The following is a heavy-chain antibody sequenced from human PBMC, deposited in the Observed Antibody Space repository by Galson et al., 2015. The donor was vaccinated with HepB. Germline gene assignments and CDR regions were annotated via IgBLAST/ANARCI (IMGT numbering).Heavy chain of an antibody. J-gene: IGHJ6*03. CDR2: IYHSGST. CDR1: GGSISSGGYS. Sequence: SLTCAVSGGSISSGGYSWSWIRQPPGKGPEWIGYIYHSGSTYYNPSLKSRVTISVDRSKNQFSLKLSSVTAADTAVYYCARGSRGGGRLHQGYYYYMDVWGKGTTVTVSS. D-gene: IGHD5/OR15-5a*01. CDR3: ARGSRGGGRLHQGYYYYMDV. V-gene: IGHV4-30-2*01.